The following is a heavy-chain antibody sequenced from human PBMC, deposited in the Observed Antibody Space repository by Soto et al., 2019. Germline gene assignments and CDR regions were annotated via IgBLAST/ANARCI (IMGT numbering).Heavy chain of an antibody. V-gene: IGHV3-11*01. J-gene: IGHJ4*02. Sequence: QVQLVESGGGLVKPGESLRVSCAASGFSFRDYFMSWIRQAPGKGLEWVAYIGPYGNTIGYADSVKGRFTISRDDAKKSLFLHMDSLRSEDTGVYYCAGGIWNDNAYWGQGTLVTVSS. D-gene: IGHD1-1*01. CDR2: IGPYGNTI. CDR1: GFSFRDYF. CDR3: AGGIWNDNAY.